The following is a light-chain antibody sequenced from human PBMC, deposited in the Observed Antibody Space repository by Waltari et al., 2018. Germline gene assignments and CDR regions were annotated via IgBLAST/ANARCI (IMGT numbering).Light chain of an antibody. Sequence: DIQMTQSPSTLSASVGDRVTITCRGSQSTSSWLAWYQQKPGKAPKLLIDKASTLQSGVPSRFSGGGSGTEFTLTISSLQPDDFATYYCQQYNSYSWTFGQGTKVEIK. V-gene: IGKV1-5*03. CDR1: QSTSSW. CDR2: KAS. CDR3: QQYNSYSWT. J-gene: IGKJ1*01.